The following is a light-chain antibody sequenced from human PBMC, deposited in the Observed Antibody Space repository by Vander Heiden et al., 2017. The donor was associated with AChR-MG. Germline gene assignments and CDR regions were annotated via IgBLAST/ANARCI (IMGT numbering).Light chain of an antibody. V-gene: IGKV1-5*03. Sequence: DIQMTQSPSTLSASVGDRVTIPCRASQSISSWLAWYQQKPGKAPNLLIYKASSLESGVPSRFSGSGSGTEFTLTISSLQPDDFATYYCQHYNSFPLTFGGGTKVEIK. CDR2: KAS. CDR3: QHYNSFPLT. J-gene: IGKJ4*01. CDR1: QSISSW.